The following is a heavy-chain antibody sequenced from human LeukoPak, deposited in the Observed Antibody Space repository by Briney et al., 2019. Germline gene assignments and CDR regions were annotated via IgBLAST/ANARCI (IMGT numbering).Heavy chain of an antibody. J-gene: IGHJ4*02. CDR2: IRGSGGSA. V-gene: IGHV3-23*01. Sequence: GGSLRLSCAASGFSFNNYAMSWVPQAPGKGLEWVSAIRGSGGSASYADSVQGRFTISRDNSENTLYLQMSGLRAEDTAVYYCAKDRECSGGACYRYFDYWGQGTLVTISS. CDR3: AKDRECSGGACYRYFDY. CDR1: GFSFNNYA. D-gene: IGHD2-15*01.